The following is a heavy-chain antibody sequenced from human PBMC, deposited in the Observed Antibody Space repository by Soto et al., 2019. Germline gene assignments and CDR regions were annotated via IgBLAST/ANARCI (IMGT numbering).Heavy chain of an antibody. CDR3: ARGLDYYDSNGRYGDY. D-gene: IGHD3-22*01. V-gene: IGHV1-2*02. J-gene: IGHJ4*02. CDR2: INPNSGGT. Sequence: QVQLVQSGAEVKKPGASVKVSCKASGYTFTGYYIHWVRQAPGQGLEGMGWINPNSGGTHYAQKFQGRVTMTRDTSISTAYMELSRLRSDDTAVYYCARGLDYYDSNGRYGDYWGQGTLVTVSS. CDR1: GYTFTGYY.